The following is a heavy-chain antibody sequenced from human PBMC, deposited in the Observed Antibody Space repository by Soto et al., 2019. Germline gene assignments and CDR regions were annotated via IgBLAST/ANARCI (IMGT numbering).Heavy chain of an antibody. D-gene: IGHD6-13*01. Sequence: GGSLRLSCAASGFTFSSYAMSWVRQAPGKGLEWVSAIRGSGGSTYYADSVKGRFTISRDNSKNTLYLQMNSLRAEDTAVYYCAKDLLGIAAAGDAFDIWGQGTMVTVSS. CDR3: AKDLLGIAAAGDAFDI. J-gene: IGHJ3*02. CDR2: IRGSGGST. V-gene: IGHV3-23*01. CDR1: GFTFSSYA.